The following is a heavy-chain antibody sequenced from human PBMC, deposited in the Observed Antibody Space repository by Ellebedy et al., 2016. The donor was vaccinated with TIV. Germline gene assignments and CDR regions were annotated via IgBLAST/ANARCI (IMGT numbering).Heavy chain of an antibody. Sequence: PGGSLRLSCAASGFTFNTNALSWVRQAPGKGLEWLSAFSDSEGYTYYATSVRGRFTMFRDNSKNTVYLQMNSLRAEDTAVYYCARAGSGSSHEVFDYWGQGTLVTVSS. CDR3: ARAGSGSSHEVFDY. CDR1: GFTFNTNA. J-gene: IGHJ4*02. D-gene: IGHD3-10*01. CDR2: FSDSEGYT. V-gene: IGHV3-23*01.